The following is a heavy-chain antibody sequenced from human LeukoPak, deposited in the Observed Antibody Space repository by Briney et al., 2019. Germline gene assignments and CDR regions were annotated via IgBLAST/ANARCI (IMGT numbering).Heavy chain of an antibody. J-gene: IGHJ4*02. V-gene: IGHV3-23*01. Sequence: ETLSLTCTVSGGSISSSSYYWGWIRQPPGKGLEWVSAISGSGGSTYYADSVKGRFTISRDNSKNTLFLQVNSLRAEDTAVYYCASTGSYYYYFDYWGQGTLVTVSS. D-gene: IGHD3-10*01. CDR2: ISGSGGST. CDR3: ASTGSYYYYFDY. CDR1: GGSISSSSYY.